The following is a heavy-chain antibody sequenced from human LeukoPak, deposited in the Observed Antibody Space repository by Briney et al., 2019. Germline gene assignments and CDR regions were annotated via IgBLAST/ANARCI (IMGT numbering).Heavy chain of an antibody. Sequence: SETLSLTCAVSTDSFSSHYWTWIRQSPGKGLEWIGYISYIGSTNYNPSLKSRVTISIDTSKNQFSLKLSSVTAADTAVYYCARDLVTVTKGFDIWGQGTMVSVSS. CDR3: ARDLVTVTKGFDI. D-gene: IGHD4-17*01. CDR1: TDSFSSHY. V-gene: IGHV4-59*11. J-gene: IGHJ3*02. CDR2: ISYIGST.